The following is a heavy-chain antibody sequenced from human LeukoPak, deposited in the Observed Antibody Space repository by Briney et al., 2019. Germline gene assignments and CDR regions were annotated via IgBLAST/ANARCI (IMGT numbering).Heavy chain of an antibody. Sequence: LRLSCAASGVTLSDHHMDWVRQAPGKGLEWIGSIYIGGTTFHNPSLKSRVTISLDTSKNQFSLGLSSVTAADTAVYHCARSGDKGYCSTTSCYGFDYWGQGILVTVSS. CDR2: IYIGGTT. D-gene: IGHD2-2*01. J-gene: IGHJ4*02. CDR1: GVTLSDHH. V-gene: IGHV4-38-2*01. CDR3: ARSGDKGYCSTTSCYGFDY.